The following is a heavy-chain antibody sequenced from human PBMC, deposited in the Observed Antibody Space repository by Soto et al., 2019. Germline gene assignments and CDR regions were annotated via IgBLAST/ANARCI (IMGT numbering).Heavy chain of an antibody. CDR1: GGTFTTYA. J-gene: IGHJ2*01. V-gene: IGHV1-69*13. CDR2: IIPIFATA. D-gene: IGHD6-6*01. Sequence: GXSVKVSFQASGGTFTTYAFALVRQAPGQGLEWMGGIIPIFATANYAQKFQGRVTITADESTSTAYMELSSLRSEDTAVYFCASPQGNGDYSSSSRYFDFWGRGTLVTVSS. CDR3: ASPQGNGDYSSSSRYFDF.